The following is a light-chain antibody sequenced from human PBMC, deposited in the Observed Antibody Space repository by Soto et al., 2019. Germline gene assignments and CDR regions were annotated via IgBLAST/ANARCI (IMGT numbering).Light chain of an antibody. CDR2: RNN. V-gene: IGLV1-47*01. J-gene: IGLJ3*02. CDR1: SSNIGSTY. Sequence: QSVLTQPPSASGTPGQRVTISCSGSSSNIGSTYVYWYQQLPGTAPKLLIYRNNQRPSGVPDRFSGSKSGTSASLAISGLRSEDEADYYCAAWDDSLRAGVFGGGTKLTVL. CDR3: AAWDDSLRAGV.